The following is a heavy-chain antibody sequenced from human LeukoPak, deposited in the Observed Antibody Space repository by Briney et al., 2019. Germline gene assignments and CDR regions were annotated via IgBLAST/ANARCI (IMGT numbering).Heavy chain of an antibody. D-gene: IGHD3-10*01. CDR2: ISSSSSYI. Sequence: PGGSLRLSCAASGFTFSSYSMNWVRQAPGKGLEWVLSISSSSSYIYYADSVKGRFTISRDNAKNSLYLQMNSLRAEDTAVYYCARVLWFGESQRPLYYYYYGMDVWGQGTTVTVSS. V-gene: IGHV3-21*01. CDR3: ARVLWFGESQRPLYYYYYGMDV. J-gene: IGHJ6*02. CDR1: GFTFSSYS.